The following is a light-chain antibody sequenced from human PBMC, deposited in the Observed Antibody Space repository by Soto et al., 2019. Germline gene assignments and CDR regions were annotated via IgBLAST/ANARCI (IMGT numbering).Light chain of an antibody. J-gene: IGKJ1*01. Sequence: EIVFTPSPGTPSLSPGERATLSCRASQSVSSSYLAWYQQKPGQAPRLLIYGASSRATGIPDRFSGSGSGTDFTLTISRLEPEDFAVYYCQQYGSSPRTFGQGTKVDI. CDR3: QQYGSSPRT. CDR2: GAS. CDR1: QSVSSSY. V-gene: IGKV3-20*01.